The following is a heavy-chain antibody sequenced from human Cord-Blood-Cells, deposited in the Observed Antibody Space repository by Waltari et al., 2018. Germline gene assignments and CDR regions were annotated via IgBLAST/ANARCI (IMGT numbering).Heavy chain of an antibody. CDR3: ATDPPNWGPRGAFDI. D-gene: IGHD7-27*01. J-gene: IGHJ3*02. CDR2: IYHSGST. V-gene: IGHV4-38-2*02. Sequence: QVQLQESGPGLVKPSETLSLTCTVSGYSISSGYYWGWIRQPPGKGLEWIGSIYHSGSTYDNPPLKSRVTISVDTSKNQFSLKLSSVTAADTAVYYCATDPPNWGPRGAFDIWGQGTMVTVSS. CDR1: GYSISSGYY.